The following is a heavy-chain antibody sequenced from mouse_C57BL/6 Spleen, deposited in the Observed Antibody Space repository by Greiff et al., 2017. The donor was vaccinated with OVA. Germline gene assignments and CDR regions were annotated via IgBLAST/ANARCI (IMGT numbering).Heavy chain of an antibody. Sequence: VQLKESEGGLVQPGSSMKLSCTASGFTFSDYYMAWVRQVPEKGLEWVANINYDGSSTYYLDSLKSRFIISRDNAKNILYLQMSSLKSEDTATYYCAREGRKGFAYWGQGTLVTVSA. CDR2: INYDGSST. J-gene: IGHJ3*01. CDR1: GFTFSDYY. V-gene: IGHV5-16*01. CDR3: AREGRKGFAY.